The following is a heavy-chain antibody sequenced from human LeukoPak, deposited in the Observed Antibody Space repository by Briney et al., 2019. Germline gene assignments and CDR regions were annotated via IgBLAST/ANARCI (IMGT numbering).Heavy chain of an antibody. CDR2: ISGSGRST. D-gene: IGHD3-16*02. V-gene: IGHV3-23*01. CDR1: GFTFSSYG. J-gene: IGHJ4*02. CDR3: ARVEFLTGHYVWGSYRYVGSAQVFDY. Sequence: GGTLRLSCAASGFTFSSYGMSCVRQVPGKGQEWVSAISGSGRSTYYADSVKGRFTISRDNSKNTLYLQMNSLRAEDTAVYYCARVEFLTGHYVWGSYRYVGSAQVFDYWGQGTLVTVSS.